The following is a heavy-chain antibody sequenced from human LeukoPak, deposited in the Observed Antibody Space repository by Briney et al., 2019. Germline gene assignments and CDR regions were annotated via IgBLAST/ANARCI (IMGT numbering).Heavy chain of an antibody. CDR3: ASVDY. CDR2: INHSGST. CDR1: GGSFSGYY. V-gene: IGHV4-34*01. Sequence: SETLSLTCAVYGGSFSGYYWSWIRQPRGKGLEWIGEINHSGSTNYNPSLKSRVTISVDTSKNQFSLKLSSVTAADTAVYYCASVDYWGQGTLVTVSS. J-gene: IGHJ4*02.